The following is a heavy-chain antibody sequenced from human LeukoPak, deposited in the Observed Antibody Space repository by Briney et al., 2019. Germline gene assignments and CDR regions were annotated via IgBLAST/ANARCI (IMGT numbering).Heavy chain of an antibody. J-gene: IGHJ4*02. D-gene: IGHD4-11*01. Sequence: PSETLSLTCTVSGGSISSYYWSWIRQPPGKGLEWIGYIYYSGSTNYNPSLKSRVTMSVDTSKNQFSLKLSSVTAADTAVYYCARGGGAWAVTTRGDWFDYWGQGTLVTVSS. V-gene: IGHV4-59*01. CDR1: GGSISSYY. CDR2: IYYSGST. CDR3: ARGGGAWAVTTRGDWFDY.